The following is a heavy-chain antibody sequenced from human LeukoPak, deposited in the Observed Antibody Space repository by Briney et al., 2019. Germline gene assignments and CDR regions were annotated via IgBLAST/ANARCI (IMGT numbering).Heavy chain of an antibody. CDR2: IIPILGIA. V-gene: IGHV1-69*04. Sequence: ASVKASCKASGYTFTSYGISWVRQAPGQGLEWMGRIIPILGIANYAQKFQGRVTITADKSTSTAYMELSSLRSEDTAVYYCARAFGFLFDYWGQGTLVTVSS. J-gene: IGHJ4*02. CDR3: ARAFGFLFDY. CDR1: GYTFTSYG. D-gene: IGHD3-10*01.